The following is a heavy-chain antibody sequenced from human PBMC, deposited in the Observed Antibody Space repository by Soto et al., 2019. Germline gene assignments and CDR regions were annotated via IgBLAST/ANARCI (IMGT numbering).Heavy chain of an antibody. CDR1: GFSFNTYG. J-gene: IGHJ5*02. CDR3: ARTRRGETAIITDGLDL. V-gene: IGHV3-33*01. Sequence: QPGGSLRLSCAASGFSFNTYGMNWVRQAPGRGLEWVALIWYHGAYEYYADSVKGRFTISRDNSRNTLYLQMNSLKAEDTAVYYCARTRRGETAIITDGLDLWGQGTQVTVSS. D-gene: IGHD5-18*01. CDR2: IWYHGAYE.